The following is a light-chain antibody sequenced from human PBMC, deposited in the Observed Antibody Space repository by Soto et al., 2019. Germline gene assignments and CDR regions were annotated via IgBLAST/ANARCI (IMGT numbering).Light chain of an antibody. Sequence: DIQLTQSPSSLSASVGDRVTITCQASQDIKNYLIWYQQKAGEAPNLLIYDASTLGTGVSSRFSGSGSGTEFSLTLTNLQPEDIATYYCQHYDSVPCTFGQGTRLEIK. CDR2: DAS. CDR3: QHYDSVPCT. V-gene: IGKV1-33*01. J-gene: IGKJ2*02. CDR1: QDIKNY.